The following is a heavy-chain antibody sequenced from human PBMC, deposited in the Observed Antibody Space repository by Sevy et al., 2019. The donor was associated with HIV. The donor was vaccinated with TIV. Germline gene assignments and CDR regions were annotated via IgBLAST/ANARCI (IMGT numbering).Heavy chain of an antibody. CDR2: ISSSGVYE. CDR3: ARVPDSGGRGRADY. V-gene: IGHV3-21*01. Sequence: GGSLRLSCAASGFSFNTYTFYWVRQAPGEGLEWISSISSSGVYEYYAVSVRGRFTISRDNAKNSLSLQMNGLRVEDTGVYYCARVPDSGGRGRADYWGQGTRVTVSS. CDR1: GFSFNTYT. J-gene: IGHJ4*02. D-gene: IGHD1-26*01.